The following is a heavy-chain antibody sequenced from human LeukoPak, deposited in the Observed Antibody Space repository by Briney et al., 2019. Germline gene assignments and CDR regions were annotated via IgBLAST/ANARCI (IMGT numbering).Heavy chain of an antibody. D-gene: IGHD3-10*01. CDR3: TTDYYGSGSYPDAFDI. CDR1: GFTFSNAW. CDR2: IKSKTDGGTT. V-gene: IGHV3-15*01. J-gene: IGHJ3*02. Sequence: KTGGSERLSCAASGFTFSNAWMSWVRQAPGKGLEWVGRIKSKTDGGTTDYAAPVKGRFTISRDDSKNTLYPQMNSLKTEDTAVYHCTTDYYGSGSYPDAFDIWGRGTLVTVSS.